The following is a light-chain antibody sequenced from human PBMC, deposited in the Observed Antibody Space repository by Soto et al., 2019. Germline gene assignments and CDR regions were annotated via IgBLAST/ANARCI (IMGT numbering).Light chain of an antibody. V-gene: IGKV1-5*03. J-gene: IGKJ1*01. CDR2: KAS. CDR1: QSISTW. CDR3: QQYNSYSPT. Sequence: IQMNQSPSTLSASVGDRVTITCRASQSISTWLAWYQQEPGKAPKLLIHKASSLQSGVPSRFSGSGSGTDFTLTISSLHPDDFATYYCQQYNSYSPTFGQGTKVDIK.